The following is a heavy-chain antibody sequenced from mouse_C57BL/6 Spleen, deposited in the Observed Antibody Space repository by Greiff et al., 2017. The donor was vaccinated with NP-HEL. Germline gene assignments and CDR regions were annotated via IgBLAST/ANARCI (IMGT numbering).Heavy chain of an antibody. Sequence: DVKLVESGGGLVQPGGSLSLSCAASGFTFTDYYMSWVRQPPGKALEWLGFIRNKANGYTTEYSASVKGRFTISRDNSQSILYLQMNALRAEDSATYYCARSNGKTGTGYFDYWGQGTTLTVSS. V-gene: IGHV7-3*01. CDR1: GFTFTDYY. D-gene: IGHD4-1*01. J-gene: IGHJ2*01. CDR2: IRNKANGYTT. CDR3: ARSNGKTGTGYFDY.